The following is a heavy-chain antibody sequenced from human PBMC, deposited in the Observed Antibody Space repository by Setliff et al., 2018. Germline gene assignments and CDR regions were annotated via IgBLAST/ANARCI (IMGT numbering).Heavy chain of an antibody. V-gene: IGHV4-34*01. CDR1: GGSFSAYY. D-gene: IGHD3-22*01. CDR3: ATGDVYDSSAFFSDWFDP. CDR2: ISHGGGT. Sequence: SETLSLTCTVYGGSFSAYYWSWIRQPPGKGLEWIGEISHGGGTNYNPSLKSRVTISIDTSKNLFSLKLTSVTAADTAVYYCATGDVYDSSAFFSDWFDPWGQGTQVTVSS. J-gene: IGHJ5*02.